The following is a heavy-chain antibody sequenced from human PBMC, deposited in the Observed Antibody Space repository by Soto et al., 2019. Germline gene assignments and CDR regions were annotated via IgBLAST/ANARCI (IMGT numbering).Heavy chain of an antibody. V-gene: IGHV4-59*11. CDR3: ARCPGSGWFSFAFDI. J-gene: IGHJ3*02. CDR2: IYYSGST. Sequence: PSETLSLTYTVSGGSISGHYWSWIRQPPGKGLEWIGYIYYSGSTNYNPSLKSRVTISVDTSKNQFSLKLSSVTAADTAVYYCARCPGSGWFSFAFDIWGQGTMVSVSS. D-gene: IGHD6-19*01. CDR1: GGSISGHY.